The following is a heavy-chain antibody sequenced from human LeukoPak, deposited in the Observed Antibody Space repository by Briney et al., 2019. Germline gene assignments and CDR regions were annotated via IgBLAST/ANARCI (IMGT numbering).Heavy chain of an antibody. CDR2: IYYSGST. V-gene: IGHV4-39*07. Sequence: SETLSLTCTVSGGSISSSSYYWGWIRQPPGKGLEWVGSIYYSGSTYYNPSLKSRVTISVDTSKNQFSLKLSSVTAADTAVYYCARERRGYSYGPSDYWGQGTLVTVSS. J-gene: IGHJ4*02. D-gene: IGHD5-18*01. CDR1: GGSISSSSYY. CDR3: ARERRGYSYGPSDY.